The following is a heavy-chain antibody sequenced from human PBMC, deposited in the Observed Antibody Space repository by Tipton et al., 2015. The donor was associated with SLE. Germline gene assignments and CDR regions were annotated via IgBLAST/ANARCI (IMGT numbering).Heavy chain of an antibody. V-gene: IGHV4-59*13. Sequence: TLSLTCTVSGGSIRSSYWSWFRQPPGKGLEWIGYMYNSGSTKYNPSLKSQASISLDPSKNQVSLKLSSVTAADTAVYYCARGGSSWYELYYYYMDVWGKGTTVTVSS. CDR3: ARGGSSWYELYYYYMDV. D-gene: IGHD6-13*01. CDR2: MYNSGST. CDR1: GGSIRSSY. J-gene: IGHJ6*03.